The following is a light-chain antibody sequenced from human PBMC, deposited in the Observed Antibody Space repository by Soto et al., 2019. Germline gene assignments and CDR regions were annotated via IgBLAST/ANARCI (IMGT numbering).Light chain of an antibody. Sequence: DIQMTQSPSTLSGSVGDRVTITCRASQTISSWLAWYQQKPGKAPKLLIYDASSLESGVPSRFSGTGSGTEFTLTISSLQPDDFATYYCQQYSTYSTFGQGTKVDIK. J-gene: IGKJ1*01. CDR3: QQYSTYST. CDR2: DAS. CDR1: QTISSW. V-gene: IGKV1-5*01.